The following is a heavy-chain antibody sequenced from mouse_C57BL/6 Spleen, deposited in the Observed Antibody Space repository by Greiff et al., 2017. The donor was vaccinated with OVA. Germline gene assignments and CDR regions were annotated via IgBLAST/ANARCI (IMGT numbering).Heavy chain of an antibody. CDR2: INPSSGYT. CDR3: ARDGPEFAY. Sequence: QVLLQQSGAELARPGASVKMSCKASGYTFTSYTMHWVKQRPGQGLEWIGYINPSSGYTKYNQKFKDKATLTADKSSSTAYMQLSSLTSEDSAVYYCARDGPEFAYWGQGTLVTVSA. CDR1: GYTFTSYT. D-gene: IGHD1-2*01. V-gene: IGHV1-4*01. J-gene: IGHJ3*01.